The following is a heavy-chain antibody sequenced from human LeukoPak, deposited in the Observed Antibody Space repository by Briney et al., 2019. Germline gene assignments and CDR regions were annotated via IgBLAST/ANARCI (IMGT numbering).Heavy chain of an antibody. CDR1: GASINSHY. J-gene: IGHJ4*02. V-gene: IGHV4-4*07. Sequence: KPSETLSLTCTVSGASINSHYWRWIRQPAGKGLEWLGRIYISGSTNYNSSLQSRVTMSVGTSKNQFSLKLSSVTAADTAVYYCARALNPLPGTYYFDYWGQGTLVTVSS. CDR3: ARALNPLPGTYYFDY. CDR2: IYISGST. D-gene: IGHD2-15*01.